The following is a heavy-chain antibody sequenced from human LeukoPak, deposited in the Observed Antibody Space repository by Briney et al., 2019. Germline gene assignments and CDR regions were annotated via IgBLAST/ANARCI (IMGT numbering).Heavy chain of an antibody. CDR3: ARVASSGWDAFDI. CDR1: GFTFSTYA. D-gene: IGHD6-19*01. J-gene: IGHJ3*02. Sequence: PGGSLRLSCAASGFTFSTYAMHWVRQAPGKGLEYVSVISSNGGNTYYANSVKGRFTISRDNSKNTLYLQMGSLRAEGMAVYYCARVASSGWDAFDIWGQGTMVTVSS. V-gene: IGHV3-64*01. CDR2: ISSNGGNT.